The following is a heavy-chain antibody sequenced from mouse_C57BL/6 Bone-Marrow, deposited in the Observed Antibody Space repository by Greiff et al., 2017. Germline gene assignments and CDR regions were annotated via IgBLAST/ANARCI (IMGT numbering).Heavy chain of an antibody. CDR3: ARASTVVAPDY. Sequence: EVQRVESGGGLVKPGGSLKLSCAASGFTFSDYGMHWVRQAPEKGLEWVAYISSGSSTIYYADTVKGRFTISRDNAKNTLFLQMTSLRSEDTAIYYCARASTVVAPDYWGQGTSVTVSS. J-gene: IGHJ4*01. CDR1: GFTFSDYG. CDR2: ISSGSSTI. V-gene: IGHV5-17*01. D-gene: IGHD1-1*01.